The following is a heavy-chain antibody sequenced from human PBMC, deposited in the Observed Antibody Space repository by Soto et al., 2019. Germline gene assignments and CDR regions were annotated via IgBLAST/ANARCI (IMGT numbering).Heavy chain of an antibody. CDR2: IWYDGSNK. D-gene: IGHD1-7*01. CDR1: GFTFSSYG. J-gene: IGHJ6*02. CDR3: ARDPYNWNYGYYYYGMDV. V-gene: IGHV3-33*01. Sequence: QVQLVESGGGVVQPGRSLRLSCAASGFTFSSYGMHWVRQTPGKGLEWVAVIWYDGSNKYYADSVKGRFTISRDNSKNTLYLQMNSLRAEDTAVYYCARDPYNWNYGYYYYGMDVWGQGTTVTVSS.